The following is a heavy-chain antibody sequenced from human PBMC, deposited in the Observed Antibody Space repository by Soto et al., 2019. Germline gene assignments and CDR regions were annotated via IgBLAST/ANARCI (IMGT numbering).Heavy chain of an antibody. J-gene: IGHJ5*02. CDR1: GDSVSSNTAS. V-gene: IGHV6-1*01. CDR2: TYFRSKWYN. D-gene: IGHD2-15*01. Sequence: SQTLSLTCAISGDSVSSNTASWNWIRQSPSRGLEWLGRTYFRSKWYNDYAVSVKSRIIINPDTSNNQFSLQLNSVTPEDTAVYFCAKGDNLGPKTGYSFDPWGQGIMVTVSS. CDR3: AKGDNLGPKTGYSFDP.